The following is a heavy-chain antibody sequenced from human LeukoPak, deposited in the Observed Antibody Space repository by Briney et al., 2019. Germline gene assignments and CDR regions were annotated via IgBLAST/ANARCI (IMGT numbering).Heavy chain of an antibody. J-gene: IGHJ4*02. D-gene: IGHD6-19*01. V-gene: IGHV3-30*02. Sequence: PGGSLRLSCAASGFTFSSYGMHWVRQAPGRGLEWVAFIRYDGSNKYYADSVKGRFTISRDNSKNTLYLQMNSLRAEDTAVYYCAKDRGSSGWYAFDYWGQGTLVTVSS. CDR3: AKDRGSSGWYAFDY. CDR1: GFTFSSYG. CDR2: IRYDGSNK.